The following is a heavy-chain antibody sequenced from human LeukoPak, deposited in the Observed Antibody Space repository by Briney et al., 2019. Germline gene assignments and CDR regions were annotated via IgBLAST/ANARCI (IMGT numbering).Heavy chain of an antibody. CDR3: ARDIRYSSSWYMEGGYNWFDP. D-gene: IGHD6-13*01. Sequence: RGSLRLSCAASGFTFSDYYMSWIRQAPGKGLEWVSYISSSGSTIYYADSVKGRFTISRDNAKNSLYLQMNSLRAEDTAVYYCARDIRYSSSWYMEGGYNWFDPWGQGTLVTVSS. V-gene: IGHV3-11*01. CDR1: GFTFSDYY. J-gene: IGHJ5*02. CDR2: ISSSGSTI.